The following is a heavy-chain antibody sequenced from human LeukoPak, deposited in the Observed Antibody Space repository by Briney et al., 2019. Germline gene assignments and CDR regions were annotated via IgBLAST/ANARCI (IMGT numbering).Heavy chain of an antibody. CDR1: GGTFSSYA. J-gene: IGHJ6*02. CDR2: IIPIFGTA. Sequence: GASVKVSCKASGGTFSSYAISWVRQAPGQELEWMGGIIPIFGTANYAQKFQGRVTITADESTSTAYMELSSLRSEDTAVYYCAKRDQSSRVYYYYGMDVWGQGTTVTVSS. CDR3: AKRDQSSRVYYYYGMDV. V-gene: IGHV1-69*01. D-gene: IGHD2-2*01.